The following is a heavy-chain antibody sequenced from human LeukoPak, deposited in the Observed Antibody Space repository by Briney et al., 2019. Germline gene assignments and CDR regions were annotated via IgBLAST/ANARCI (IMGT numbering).Heavy chain of an antibody. Sequence: GGSLRLSCAASGFTFSSYSMNWVGQAPGKGLEWVSSISSSSSYIYYADSVKGRFTISRDNAKNSLYLQVNSLRAEDTAVYYCARDPYCSGGSCPFDYWGQGTLVTVSS. CDR2: ISSSSSYI. D-gene: IGHD2-15*01. V-gene: IGHV3-21*01. CDR1: GFTFSSYS. J-gene: IGHJ4*02. CDR3: ARDPYCSGGSCPFDY.